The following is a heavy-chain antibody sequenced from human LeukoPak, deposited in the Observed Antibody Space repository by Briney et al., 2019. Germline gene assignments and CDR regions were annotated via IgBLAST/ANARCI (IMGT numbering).Heavy chain of an antibody. D-gene: IGHD3-10*01. J-gene: IGHJ4*02. V-gene: IGHV3-23*01. Sequence: GGSLRLSCAASGFTFSSYAMSWVRQAPGKGLEWVSAISGSGGSTYYADSVKGRFTISRDNSKNTLYLQMNSLRAEDTAVYYCAKSRYYYGSGSRRYWGQGTLVTVSS. CDR1: GFTFSSYA. CDR2: ISGSGGST. CDR3: AKSRYYYGSGSRRY.